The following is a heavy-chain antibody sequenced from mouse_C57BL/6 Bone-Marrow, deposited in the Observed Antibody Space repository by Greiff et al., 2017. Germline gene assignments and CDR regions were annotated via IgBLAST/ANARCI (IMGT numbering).Heavy chain of an antibody. J-gene: IGHJ3*01. V-gene: IGHV1-82*01. CDR3: ANFYGRFAY. CDR1: GYAFSSSW. D-gene: IGHD1-2*01. CDR2: IYPGDGDT. Sequence: QVQLQQSGPELVKPGASVKISCKASGYAFSSSWMNWVKQRPGKGLEWIGRIYPGDGDTNYNGKFKGKATLTADKSSSTAYMQLSSLTSEDSAVYFCANFYGRFAYWGQGTLVTVSA.